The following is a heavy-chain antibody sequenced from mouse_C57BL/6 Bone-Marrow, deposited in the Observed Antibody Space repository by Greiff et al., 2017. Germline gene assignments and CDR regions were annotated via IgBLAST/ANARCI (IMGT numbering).Heavy chain of an antibody. Sequence: VQLQQSGPELVKPGASVKISCKASGYSFTDYNMNWVKQSNGKSLEWIGVLNPNYGTTSYNQKFKGKATLTVDQSSSTAYMQLNSLTSEDSAVYYCARGRSTMIHYYAMDYWGQGTSVTVSS. J-gene: IGHJ4*01. CDR3: ARGRSTMIHYYAMDY. D-gene: IGHD2-4*01. V-gene: IGHV1-39*01. CDR1: GYSFTDYN. CDR2: LNPNYGTT.